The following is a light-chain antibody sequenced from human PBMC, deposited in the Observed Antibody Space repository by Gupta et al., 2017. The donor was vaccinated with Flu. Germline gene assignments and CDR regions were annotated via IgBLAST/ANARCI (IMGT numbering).Light chain of an antibody. CDR2: DET. J-gene: IGLJ3*02. CDR1: RIGSKS. V-gene: IGLV3-21*02. Sequence: QTTTMTCGGNRIGSKSVHWYQQKPGQAPVLVVYDETDRPSGIPARFSGATYGDTATLIISRVEAGDEADDYCQIWDSSNAHAGVFGGGTKLAVL. CDR3: QIWDSSNAHAGV.